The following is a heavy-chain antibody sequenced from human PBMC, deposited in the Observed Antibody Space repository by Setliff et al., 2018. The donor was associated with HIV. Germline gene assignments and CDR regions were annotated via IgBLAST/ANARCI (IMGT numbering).Heavy chain of an antibody. CDR1: RVSISSGTYY. D-gene: IGHD2-2*01. J-gene: IGHJ4*02. CDR2: IYHSGST. Sequence: SETLSLTCTVSRVSISSGTYYWGWVRQPTGKGLEWIGSIYHSGSTYYNQPLKSRVTISVDTSNNQFSLKLSSVTAEDTAVYYCARLDCISSIGFVDYWGQGTLVTVSS. CDR3: ARLDCISSIGFVDY. V-gene: IGHV4-39*01.